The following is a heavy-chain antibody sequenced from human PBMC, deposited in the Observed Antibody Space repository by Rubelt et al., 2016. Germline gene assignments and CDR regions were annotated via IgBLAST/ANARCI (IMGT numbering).Heavy chain of an antibody. D-gene: IGHD3-16*02. CDR1: GGSFSGYY. CDR2: INHSGNT. J-gene: IGHJ5*02. V-gene: IGHV4-34*01. CDR3: AREIRSWTLPGWFDP. Sequence: QVQLQQWGAGLLKPSETLSLTCAVYGGSFSGYYWSWIRQPPGKGLEWIGEINHSGNTNYNPSLKSRVTTSVDKSNNQFALKLSSVTVADTAVYYCAREIRSWTLPGWFDPWGQGTLVTVSS.